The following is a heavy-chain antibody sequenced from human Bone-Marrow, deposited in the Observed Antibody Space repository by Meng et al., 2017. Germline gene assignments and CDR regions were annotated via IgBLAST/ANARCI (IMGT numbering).Heavy chain of an antibody. CDR3: ARDADWVIFDH. CDR1: GFSFSSYN. CDR2: INTDASIT. Sequence: LTGAASGFSFSSYNMHWVRQTPGEGLVWVSRINTDASITTYADSVKGRFTISRDDAKNTVYLQMNSLRAEDTAVYYCARDADWVIFDHWGQGALVTGAS. V-gene: IGHV3-74*03. J-gene: IGHJ4*02. D-gene: IGHD3-9*01.